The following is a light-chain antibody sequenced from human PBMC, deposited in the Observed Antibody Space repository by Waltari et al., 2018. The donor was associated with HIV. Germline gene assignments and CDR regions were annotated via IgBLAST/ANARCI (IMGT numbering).Light chain of an antibody. CDR2: STS. Sequence: EIVLTLTPGPLSLSPGERPTLSCRASQRVSNSHVTWYQQKPGQAPRLLIYSTSNRATGIPDRVSGSGSGTDFTLTISRLEPEDFAVYYCQQYVGSLWTFGQGTKVEIK. J-gene: IGKJ1*01. CDR1: QRVSNSH. CDR3: QQYVGSLWT. V-gene: IGKV3-20*01.